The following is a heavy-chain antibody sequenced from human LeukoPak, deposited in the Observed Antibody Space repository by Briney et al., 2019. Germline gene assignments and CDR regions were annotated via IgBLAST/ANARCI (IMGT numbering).Heavy chain of an antibody. CDR1: GFPFSSFW. V-gene: IGHV3-7*04. J-gene: IGHJ4*02. Sequence: GGSLRLSCAASGFPFSSFWMTWVRQAPGKGLEWVANIKQDGSEKYSVDSVKGRFTISRDNAKNSLYLQMNSLRADDTAVYYCARGPHFDYWGQGTLVTVSS. CDR3: ARGPHFDY. CDR2: IKQDGSEK.